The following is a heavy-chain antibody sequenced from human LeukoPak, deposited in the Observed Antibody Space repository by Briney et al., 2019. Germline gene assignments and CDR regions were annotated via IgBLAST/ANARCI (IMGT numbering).Heavy chain of an antibody. CDR3: ARGVARKNLGY. V-gene: IGHV4-34*04. Sequence: PSETLSLTCAVYGGSFSGYYWSWIRQPPGKGLEWIGEIHHSGSTNHNPSLKTRAPISVDTSTKQFSLKLSSGTATNTPLNYFARGVARKNLGYWGQGTLVTVSS. CDR1: GGSFSGYY. J-gene: IGHJ4*02. CDR2: IHHSGST. D-gene: IGHD5-12*01.